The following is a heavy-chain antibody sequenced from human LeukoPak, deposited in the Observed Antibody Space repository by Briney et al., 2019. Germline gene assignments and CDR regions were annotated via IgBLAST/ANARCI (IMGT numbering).Heavy chain of an antibody. CDR1: GFTFSSYA. V-gene: IGHV3-30-3*01. J-gene: IGHJ3*02. CDR2: ISYDGSNK. CDR3: ARGPYCGGDCYSPYGAFDI. Sequence: GGSLRLSCAASGFTFSSYAMHWVRQAPGKGLEWVAVISYDGSNKYYADSVKGRSTISRDNSKNTLYLQMNSLRAEDTAVYYCARGPYCGGDCYSPYGAFDIWGQGTMVTVSS. D-gene: IGHD2-21*02.